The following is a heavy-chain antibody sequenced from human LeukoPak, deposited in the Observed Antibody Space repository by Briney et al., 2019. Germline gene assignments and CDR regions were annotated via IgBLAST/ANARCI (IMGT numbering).Heavy chain of an antibody. CDR3: ARVYAVNTYYYGMDV. CDR1: GFTFSSYA. V-gene: IGHV3-23*01. Sequence: GGSLTLSCAPSGFTFSSYAMSWVRQAPGKGLEWVSTISGSGGGTKYADSVKGRFTMSRDNSKNPLYLQMSSLRGKDTAVYYCARVYAVNTYYYGMDVWGKGTTVTVSS. D-gene: IGHD2-8*01. J-gene: IGHJ6*04. CDR2: ISGSGGGT.